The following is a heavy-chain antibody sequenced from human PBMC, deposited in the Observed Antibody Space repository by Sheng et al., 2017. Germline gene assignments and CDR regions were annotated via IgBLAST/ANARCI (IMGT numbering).Heavy chain of an antibody. D-gene: IGHD6-13*01. CDR3: ASESSSWYVMDV. CDR1: GGSFSGYY. Sequence: QVQLQQWGAGLLKPSETLSLTCAVYGGSFSGYYWSWIRQSPGKGLEWIGEINHSGSTNYNPSLKSRVTISVDTSKNQFSLKLSSVTAADTAVYYCASESSSWYVMDVWGKGTTVTVSS. CDR2: INHSGST. V-gene: IGHV4-34*01. J-gene: IGHJ6*04.